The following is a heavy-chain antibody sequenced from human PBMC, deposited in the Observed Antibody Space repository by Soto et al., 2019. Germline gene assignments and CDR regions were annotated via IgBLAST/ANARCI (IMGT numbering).Heavy chain of an antibody. CDR1: GFTFSSYG. J-gene: IGHJ3*02. V-gene: IGHV3-33*01. D-gene: IGHD3-22*01. Sequence: GGSLRLSCAASGFTFSSYGMHWVRQAPGKGLEWVAVIWYDGSNKYYADSVKGRFTISRDNSKNTLYLQMNSLRAEDTAVYYCARETRVIDLPSALDIWGQGTMVTVSS. CDR3: ARETRVIDLPSALDI. CDR2: IWYDGSNK.